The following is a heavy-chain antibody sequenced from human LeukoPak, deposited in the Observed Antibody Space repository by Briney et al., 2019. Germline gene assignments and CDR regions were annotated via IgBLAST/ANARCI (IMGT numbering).Heavy chain of an antibody. CDR1: GFTFSSNW. J-gene: IGHJ4*02. CDR2: INSVGSST. D-gene: IGHD2-15*01. Sequence: GGSLRLSCAASGFTFSSNWMHWVRQAPGKGLVWVSRINSVGSSTIYADSVKSRFTISRDNAKNTLYLQMNSLRAEDTAVYYCARGQDIVVVVAPPDYWGQGTLVTVSS. CDR3: ARGQDIVVVVAPPDY. V-gene: IGHV3-74*01.